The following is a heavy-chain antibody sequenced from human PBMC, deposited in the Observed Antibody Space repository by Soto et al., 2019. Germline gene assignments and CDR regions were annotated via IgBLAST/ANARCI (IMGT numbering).Heavy chain of an antibody. J-gene: IGHJ4*02. CDR3: AHSGLTGDMEHPHTNFDY. Sequence: SGPTLVNPTQTLTLTCTFSGFSLSTSGVGVGWIRQPPGKALEWLALIYWDDDKRYSPSLKSRLTITKDTSKNQVVLTMTNMDPVDTATYYCAHSGLTGDMEHPHTNFDYWGQGTLVTVSS. CDR2: IYWDDDK. V-gene: IGHV2-5*02. CDR1: GFSLSTSGVG. D-gene: IGHD7-27*01.